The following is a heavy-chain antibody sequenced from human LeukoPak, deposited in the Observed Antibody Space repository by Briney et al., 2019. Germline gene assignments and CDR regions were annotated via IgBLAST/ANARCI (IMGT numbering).Heavy chain of an antibody. J-gene: IGHJ4*02. CDR2: IRYDGSNK. CDR3: AKATGTTNYFDY. Sequence: PGGSLRLSCAASGFTFSSYGMHWVRLAPGKGLEWVAFIRYDGSNKYYADSVKGRFTISRDNSKNTLYLQMNSLRAEDTAVYYCAKATGTTNYFDYWGQGTLVTVSS. D-gene: IGHD1-7*01. V-gene: IGHV3-30*02. CDR1: GFTFSSYG.